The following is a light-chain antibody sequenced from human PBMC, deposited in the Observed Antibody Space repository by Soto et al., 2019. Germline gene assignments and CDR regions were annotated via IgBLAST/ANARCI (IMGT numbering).Light chain of an antibody. J-gene: IGKJ2*01. CDR2: GAS. Sequence: EIVLTQSPGTLSLSPGERATLSCRASQSVSSSYLAWYPQKPGQAPRLLIYGASSRATGIPDRFSGSGSGTDFTLTISRLEPEDFAVYYCQHYCSSPPYTFGQGTKLEIK. CDR3: QHYCSSPPYT. V-gene: IGKV3-20*01. CDR1: QSVSSSY.